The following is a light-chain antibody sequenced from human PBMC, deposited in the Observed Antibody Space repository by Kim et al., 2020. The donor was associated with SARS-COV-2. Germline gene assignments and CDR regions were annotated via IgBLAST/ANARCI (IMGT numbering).Light chain of an antibody. V-gene: IGLV2-8*01. J-gene: IGLJ2*01. CDR2: EVS. CDR1: SSDVGGYNY. CDR3: SSYAGSNKLV. Sequence: GQSVTLSCTGASSDVGGYNYVSWYQQQPGKAPKLMIYEVSKRPSGVPDRFSGSKSGNTASLTVSGLQAEDEADYYCSSYAGSNKLVFGGGTQLTVL.